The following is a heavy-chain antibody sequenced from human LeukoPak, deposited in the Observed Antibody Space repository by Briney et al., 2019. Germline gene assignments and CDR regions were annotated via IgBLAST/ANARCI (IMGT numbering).Heavy chain of an antibody. D-gene: IGHD6-19*01. V-gene: IGHV3-33*01. J-gene: IGHJ6*02. CDR2: IWYDGSNK. Sequence: GRSLRLSCAASGFTFSSYGMHWVRQAPGKGLEWVAVIWYDGSNKYYADSVKGRFTISRDNSKNTLYLQMNSLRAEDTAVYYCAREYSSGWYSPAWYYYYGMDVWGQGTTVTVSS. CDR3: AREYSSGWYSPAWYYYYGMDV. CDR1: GFTFSSYG.